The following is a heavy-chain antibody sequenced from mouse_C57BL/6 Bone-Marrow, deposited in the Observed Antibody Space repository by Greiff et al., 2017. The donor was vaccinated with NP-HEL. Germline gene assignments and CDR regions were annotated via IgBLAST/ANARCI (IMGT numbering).Heavy chain of an antibody. CDR3: ASLGLFDY. Sequence: VQLQQPGAELVRPGTSVKLSCKASGYTFTSYWMHWVKQRPGQGLEWIGVIDPSDSYTNYNQKFKGKATLTVDTSSSTAYMQLSSLTSEDSAVYYCASLGLFDYWGQGTTLTVSP. J-gene: IGHJ2*01. D-gene: IGHD4-1*01. CDR2: IDPSDSYT. CDR1: GYTFTSYW. V-gene: IGHV1-59*01.